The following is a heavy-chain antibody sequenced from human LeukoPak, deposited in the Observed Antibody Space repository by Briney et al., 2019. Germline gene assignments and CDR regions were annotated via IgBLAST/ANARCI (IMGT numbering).Heavy chain of an antibody. V-gene: IGHV1-58*02. Sequence: ASVEVSCKASGFTFTSSAMQWVRQARGQRLEWIGWIVVGSGNTNYAQKFQERVTITRDMSTSTAYMELSSLRSEDTAVYYCAANYQGGGYCPIHYWGQGTLVTVSS. CDR1: GFTFTSSA. J-gene: IGHJ4*02. CDR3: AANYQGGGYCPIHY. D-gene: IGHD3-10*01. CDR2: IVVGSGNT.